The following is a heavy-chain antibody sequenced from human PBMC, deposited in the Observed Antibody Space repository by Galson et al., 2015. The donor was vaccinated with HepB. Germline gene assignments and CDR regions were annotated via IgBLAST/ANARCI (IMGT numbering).Heavy chain of an antibody. J-gene: IGHJ4*01. D-gene: IGHD6-13*01. Sequence: LRLSCAASGFPFSAYGIHWVRQAPGKGLEWVAVIPFDGSYKNYADSVRGRFTISRDNSQKMAYLQMNSLRSDDTAVYYCATGFPLAAAGYYFDYWGQGTMVTVFS. V-gene: IGHV3-30*03. CDR2: IPFDGSYK. CDR1: GFPFSAYG. CDR3: ATGFPLAAAGYYFDY.